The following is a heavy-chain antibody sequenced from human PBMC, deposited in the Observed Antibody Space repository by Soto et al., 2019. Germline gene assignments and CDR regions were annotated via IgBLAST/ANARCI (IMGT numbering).Heavy chain of an antibody. CDR3: AKAHTFRFYYFTGGDY. CDR1: GFNFRLYP. D-gene: IGHD3-22*01. V-gene: IGHV3-23*01. Sequence: EMQLLESGGGLVQPGGSVRLSCGASGFNFRLYPMAWVRQAPGKGLEWVSSISGSGGSTFYADSVKGRFTISRDNSKNTLYLQMDTLRAGDSAVYYCAKAHTFRFYYFTGGDYWGQGTLVTVSS. CDR2: ISGSGGST. J-gene: IGHJ4*02.